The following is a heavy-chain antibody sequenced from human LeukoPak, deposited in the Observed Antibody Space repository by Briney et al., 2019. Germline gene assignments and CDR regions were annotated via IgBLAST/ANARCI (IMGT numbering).Heavy chain of an antibody. Sequence: GGSLRLSCAASGFTFSNYAMSWVRQAPGKGLEWVSGISAGGGSTYYADSVMGRFTISRDNSKNTLYLQMNSLRAEDTAVYYCARDDYGETFDYWGQGTLVTVSS. CDR1: GFTFSNYA. CDR3: ARDDYGETFDY. CDR2: ISAGGGST. D-gene: IGHD4-17*01. J-gene: IGHJ4*02. V-gene: IGHV3-23*01.